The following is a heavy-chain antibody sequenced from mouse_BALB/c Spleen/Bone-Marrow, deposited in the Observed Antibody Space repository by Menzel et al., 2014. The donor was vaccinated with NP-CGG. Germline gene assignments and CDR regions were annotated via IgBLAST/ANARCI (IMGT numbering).Heavy chain of an antibody. D-gene: IGHD2-3*01. CDR3: ARYGYYDAMDY. CDR2: ISSGSSTI. V-gene: IGHV5-17*02. Sequence: VESGGGLVQPGGSRKLSCAASGFTFSSFGMHWVRQAPEKGLEWVAYISSGSSTIYYADTVKGRFTISRNNPKNTLFLQITSLRSEDTAMYYCARYGYYDAMDYWGQGTSVTVSS. CDR1: GFTFSSFG. J-gene: IGHJ4*01.